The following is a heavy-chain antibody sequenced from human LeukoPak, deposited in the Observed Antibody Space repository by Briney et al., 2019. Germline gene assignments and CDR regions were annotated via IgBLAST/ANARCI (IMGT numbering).Heavy chain of an antibody. CDR3: ARGVGRWLQWEYYFDY. D-gene: IGHD5-24*01. CDR1: GGTFSSYA. J-gene: IGHJ4*02. CDR2: IIPIFGTA. V-gene: IGHV1-69*01. Sequence: SVKVSCKASGGTFSSYAISWVRQAPGQGLEWMGGIIPIFGTANYAQKFQGRVTITADESTSTAYMELSSLRSEDTAVYYCARGVGRWLQWEYYFDYWGQGTLVTVSS.